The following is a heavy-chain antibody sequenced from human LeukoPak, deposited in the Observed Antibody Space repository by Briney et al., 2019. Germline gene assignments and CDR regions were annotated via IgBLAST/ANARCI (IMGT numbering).Heavy chain of an antibody. CDR3: ARGLLTTEWLLHYWFFDL. CDR1: GFTFGDYY. J-gene: IGHJ2*01. D-gene: IGHD3-22*01. CDR2: ITSSGSVI. V-gene: IGHV3-11*04. Sequence: GGSLRFSCAASGFTFGDYYMSWIRQAPGKGLEWVSYITSSGSVIYYADFVKGRFTISRDNAKDSLHLQMNSLRAEDTAVYYCARGLLTTEWLLHYWFFDLWGRGTLVTVSS.